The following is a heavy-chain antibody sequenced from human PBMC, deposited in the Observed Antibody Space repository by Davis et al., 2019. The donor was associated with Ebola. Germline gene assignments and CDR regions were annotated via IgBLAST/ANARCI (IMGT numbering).Heavy chain of an antibody. CDR1: GGSLSGYY. D-gene: IGHD6-19*01. Sequence: MPGGSLRLSCAVYGGSLSGYYWSWIRQPPGKGLEWIGEINHSGSTNYNPSLKSRVTISVDTSKNQFSLKLSSVTAADTAVYYCARGGAVAGPWGQGTLVTVSS. CDR3: ARGGAVAGP. CDR2: INHSGST. J-gene: IGHJ5*02. V-gene: IGHV4-34*01.